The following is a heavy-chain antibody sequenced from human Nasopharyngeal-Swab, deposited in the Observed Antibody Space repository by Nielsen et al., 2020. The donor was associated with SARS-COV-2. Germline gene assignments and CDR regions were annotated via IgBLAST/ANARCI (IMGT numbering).Heavy chain of an antibody. J-gene: IGHJ6*02. CDR2: ISGSGGST. D-gene: IGHD6-19*01. V-gene: IGHV3-23*01. CDR3: AKGGSAEWLAFSYYGMDV. Sequence: GGPWGFSWEASGLTFTSFAMSWARRAPGRGRVGVSAISGSGGSTYYADSVKGRFTISRDNSKNTLYLQMNSLRAEDTAVYYCAKGGSAEWLAFSYYGMDVWGQGTTVTVSS. CDR1: GLTFTSFA.